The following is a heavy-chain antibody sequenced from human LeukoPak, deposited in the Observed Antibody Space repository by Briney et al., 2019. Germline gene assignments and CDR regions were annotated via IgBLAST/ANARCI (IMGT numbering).Heavy chain of an antibody. Sequence: GGSLRLSCAASGSTFSGHLLHWVRQAPGKGLEWVGGTAYDGAEKYYADSVRGRFAISRDNSKSTVYLEMNSLRPEDAAVYYCAREGDRHFTFDYWGQGTLVTVSS. D-gene: IGHD2/OR15-2a*01. CDR3: AREGDRHFTFDY. J-gene: IGHJ4*02. V-gene: IGHV3-30*01. CDR2: TAYDGAEK. CDR1: GSTFSGHL.